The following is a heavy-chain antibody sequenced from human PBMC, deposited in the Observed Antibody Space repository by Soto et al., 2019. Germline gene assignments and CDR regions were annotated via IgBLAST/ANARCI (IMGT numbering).Heavy chain of an antibody. V-gene: IGHV1-69*06. D-gene: IGHD2-2*01. CDR3: ASDVGYCSSTSCPSDG. CDR1: GGTFSSYA. CDR2: IIPIFGTA. J-gene: IGHJ4*02. Sequence: QVQLVQSGAEVKKPGSSVKVSCKASGGTFSSYAISWVRQAPGQGLEWMGGIIPIFGTANYAQKFQGRVTNTADKPTSTAYMELSSLRSEDTAVYYCASDVGYCSSTSCPSDGWGQGTLFTVSS.